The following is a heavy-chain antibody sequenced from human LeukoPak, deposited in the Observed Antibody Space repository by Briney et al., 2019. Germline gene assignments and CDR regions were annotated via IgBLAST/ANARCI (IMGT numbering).Heavy chain of an antibody. CDR1: GGPISSYY. V-gene: IGHV4-4*07. D-gene: IGHD2-15*01. Sequence: SETLSLTCTVSGGPISSYYWSWIRQPAGKGLEWIGRIYTSGSTNYNPSLKSRVTMSVDTSKNQFSLKLSSVTAADTAVYYCARNAPSRGLAVSDYWGQGTLVTVSS. J-gene: IGHJ4*02. CDR3: ARNAPSRGLAVSDY. CDR2: IYTSGST.